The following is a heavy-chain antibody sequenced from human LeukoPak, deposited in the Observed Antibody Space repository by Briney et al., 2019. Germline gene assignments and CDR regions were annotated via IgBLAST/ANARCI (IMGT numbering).Heavy chain of an antibody. J-gene: IGHJ4*02. Sequence: GGSLRLSCAASGFTFSSYSMNWVRQAPGKGLEWVSSISSSSSYIYYADSVKGRFTISRDNAKNSLYLQVNSLRAEDTAVYYCAREGVLRFLDRRIDYWGQGTLVTVSS. CDR3: AREGVLRFLDRRIDY. V-gene: IGHV3-21*01. CDR1: GFTFSSYS. CDR2: ISSSSSYI. D-gene: IGHD3-3*01.